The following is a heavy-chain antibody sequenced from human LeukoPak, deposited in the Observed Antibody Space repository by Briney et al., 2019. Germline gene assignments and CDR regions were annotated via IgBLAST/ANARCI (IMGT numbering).Heavy chain of an antibody. D-gene: IGHD4-23*01. V-gene: IGHV4-31*03. CDR3: AGDNPVVTQAFDI. Sequence: SQTLSLTCTVSGGSISSGGYYWSWIRQHPGKGLEWIGYIYYSGSTYYNPSLKSRVTISVDTSKNQFSLKLSSVTAADTAVYYCAGDNPVVTQAFDIWGQGTMVTVSS. J-gene: IGHJ3*02. CDR2: IYYSGST. CDR1: GGSISSGGYY.